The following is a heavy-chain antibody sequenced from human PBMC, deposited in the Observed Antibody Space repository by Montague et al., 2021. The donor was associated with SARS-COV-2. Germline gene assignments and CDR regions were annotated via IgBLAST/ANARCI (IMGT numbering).Heavy chain of an antibody. CDR3: ARLGDGVVPSPILGVGPYYSYHYMDV. V-gene: IGHV4-34*01. D-gene: IGHD3-10*01. Sequence: SEILSLTCAVHGGSFSTYSWNWIRQPPGKGLEWIGEIHHGGSTNYNPSLKSRVTISADTPKNQFSLKLTSVAAADTAVYYCARLGDGVVPSPILGVGPYYSYHYMDVWGKGTTVTVSS. CDR1: GGSFSTYS. J-gene: IGHJ6*03. CDR2: IHHGGST.